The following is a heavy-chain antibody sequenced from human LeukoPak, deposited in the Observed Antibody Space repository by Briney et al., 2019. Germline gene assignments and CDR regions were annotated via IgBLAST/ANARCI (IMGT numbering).Heavy chain of an antibody. CDR3: ARAPRDRGYCGATSCFEYMDV. Sequence: PSETLSLTCTVSGASFSSYYWSWLRQPPGKGLEWIAYIFYNGNTKYNPSPKSRVTISVDTSKTQFSLKVTSMTAADTAVYYCARAPRDRGYCGATSCFEYMDVWGRGTTVTISS. CDR1: GASFSSYY. CDR2: IFYNGNT. D-gene: IGHD2-2*01. V-gene: IGHV4-59*01. J-gene: IGHJ6*03.